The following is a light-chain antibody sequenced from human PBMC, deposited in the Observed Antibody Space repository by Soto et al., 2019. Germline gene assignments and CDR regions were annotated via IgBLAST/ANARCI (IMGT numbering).Light chain of an antibody. CDR3: QHYNGYSPA. J-gene: IGKJ1*01. CDR1: QSINNW. V-gene: IGKV1-5*03. Sequence: DIQMTQSPSTLSASVGDRVTITCRASQSINNWLAWYQQKPGKAPKLLLYEASGLESGVPSRFSGSGSGTKFTLTVSSLQPNDFATYYCQHYNGYSPAFGQGTKVDIK. CDR2: EAS.